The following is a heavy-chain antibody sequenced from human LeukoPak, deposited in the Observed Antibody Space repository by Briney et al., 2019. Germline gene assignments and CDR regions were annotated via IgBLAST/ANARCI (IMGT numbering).Heavy chain of an antibody. D-gene: IGHD3-3*01. Sequence: SETLSLTCTVSGGSISSYYWSWIRQPPGKGLEWIGYIYYSGSTNYNPSLKSRVTISVDTSKNQFSLKLSSVTAADTAVYYCARGGPDFWSGYRLYGMDVWGQGTTVTVAS. J-gene: IGHJ6*02. CDR2: IYYSGST. CDR1: GGSISSYY. V-gene: IGHV4-59*01. CDR3: ARGGPDFWSGYRLYGMDV.